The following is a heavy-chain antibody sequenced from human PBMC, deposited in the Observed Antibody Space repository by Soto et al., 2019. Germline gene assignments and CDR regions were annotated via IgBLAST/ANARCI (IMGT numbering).Heavy chain of an antibody. D-gene: IGHD2-15*01. V-gene: IGHV3-15*01. Sequence: EVQLVESGGGLVKPGGSLRLSCAASGFTSSNAWMSWVRQAPGKGLEWVGRIKSKTDGGTTDYAAPVKGRFTISRDDSKNTLYLQMNSLKTEDTAVYYCTTVGCSGGSCYSWDYYYYYYMDVWGKGTTVTVSS. CDR2: IKSKTDGGTT. CDR1: GFTSSNAW. CDR3: TTVGCSGGSCYSWDYYYYYYMDV. J-gene: IGHJ6*03.